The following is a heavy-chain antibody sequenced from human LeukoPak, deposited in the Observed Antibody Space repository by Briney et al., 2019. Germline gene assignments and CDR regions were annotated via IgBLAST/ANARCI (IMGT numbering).Heavy chain of an antibody. CDR3: ARVRLGSGWSLFDF. Sequence: GGSLRLSCAASGFTFSSYVMSWVRQAPGKGLEWVSVIYSGGSTYYADSVKGRFTISRHISQNTLYLQMNSLRAEDTAVYYCARVRLGSGWSLFDFWGQGTLVTVSS. CDR1: GFTFSSYV. D-gene: IGHD6-19*01. CDR2: IYSGGST. J-gene: IGHJ4*02. V-gene: IGHV3-53*04.